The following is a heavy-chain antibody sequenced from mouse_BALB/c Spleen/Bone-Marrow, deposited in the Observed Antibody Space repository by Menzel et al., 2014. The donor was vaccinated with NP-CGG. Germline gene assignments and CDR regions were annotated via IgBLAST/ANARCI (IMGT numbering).Heavy chain of an antibody. J-gene: IGHJ2*01. V-gene: IGHV5-6-4*01. CDR1: GFTFNSYG. D-gene: IGHD4-1*01. Sequence: EVKLVESGGGLVKSGGPLKLSCAASGFTFNSYGMSWVRQTPEKRLEWVATISGGGSYTFYPDSVKGRFTISRDNAKNTLYLQMSSLKSEDTAMYYCTREDTNWDFDYWGQGTTLTVSS. CDR3: TREDTNWDFDY. CDR2: ISGGGSYT.